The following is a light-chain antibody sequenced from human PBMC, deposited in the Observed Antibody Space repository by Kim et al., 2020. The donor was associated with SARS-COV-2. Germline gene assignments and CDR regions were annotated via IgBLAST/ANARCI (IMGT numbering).Light chain of an antibody. V-gene: IGKV3-11*01. CDR3: QQRLKRLT. J-gene: IGKJ4*01. CDR2: DAS. CDR1: QVVGPS. Sequence: SLHAGEQPTRACRASQVVGPSLAWYNQKPGQAPSLLIYDASAGATAIPARFSGSGFGTDFTLTIRGLEPEDFAVIYCQQRLKRLTFGGG.